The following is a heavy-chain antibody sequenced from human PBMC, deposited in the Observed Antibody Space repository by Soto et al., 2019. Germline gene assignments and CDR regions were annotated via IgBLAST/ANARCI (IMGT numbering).Heavy chain of an antibody. J-gene: IGHJ4*02. CDR1: GGSISSDNW. CDR2: IYPSGNT. D-gene: IGHD2-15*01. CDR3: ARRSGGRCYNY. V-gene: IGHV4-4*02. Sequence: PSETLSLTCAVSGGSISSDNWWSWVRQSPGKGLEWIGEIYPSGNTNYNPSLRSRVTISIDKSKNQFSLKLTFLTAADTAVYYCARRSGGRCYNYWGRGTLVTSPQ.